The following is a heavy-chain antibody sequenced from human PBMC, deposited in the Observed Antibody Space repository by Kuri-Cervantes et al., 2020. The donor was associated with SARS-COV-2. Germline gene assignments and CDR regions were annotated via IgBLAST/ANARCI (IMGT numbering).Heavy chain of an antibody. J-gene: IGHJ6*01. CDR2: ISHDGKNK. CDR1: GFNFSRTD. CDR3: VKDRQGLGYSGMDV. D-gene: IGHD2-21*01. Sequence: GESLKISCAASGFNFSRTDMHWVRQAPGKGLEWVAVISHDGKNKKCIASGKGRFTISRDNSQNTLYLHMKSLRSEDTALYYCVKDRQGLGYSGMDVWGPGATVTVSS. V-gene: IGHV3-30*18.